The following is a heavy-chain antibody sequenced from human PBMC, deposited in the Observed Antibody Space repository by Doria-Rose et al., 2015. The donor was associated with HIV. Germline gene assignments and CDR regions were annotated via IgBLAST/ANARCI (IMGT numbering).Heavy chain of an antibody. CDR3: ATDALAGGYFDS. D-gene: IGHD1-26*01. CDR2: ITAGNGNT. J-gene: IGHJ4*02. Sequence: YPFTDLAIHWVRQAPGQSLEWMGWITAGNGNTRYSQQFQARVTLTRDTSASTAYMDVSSLRSEDTAVYFCATDALAGGYFDSWGQGTLVTVSS. V-gene: IGHV1-3*01. CDR1: YPFTDLA.